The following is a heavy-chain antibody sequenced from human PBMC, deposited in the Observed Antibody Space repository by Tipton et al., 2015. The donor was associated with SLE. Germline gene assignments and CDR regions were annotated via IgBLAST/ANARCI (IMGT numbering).Heavy chain of an antibody. CDR1: GFISSNYA. CDR3: AKDHAEGESSGYPLGSDHF. Sequence: GSLRLSCSASGFISSNYAMSWVRQAPGKGLEWVSVIYYTGGTFYADSVKGRFTISRDNSKNTLYLQVDSLRVDDTAVYYCAKDHAEGESSGYPLGSDHFWGQGTLVTVSS. J-gene: IGHJ4*02. D-gene: IGHD5-12*01. CDR2: IYYTGGT. V-gene: IGHV3-23*03.